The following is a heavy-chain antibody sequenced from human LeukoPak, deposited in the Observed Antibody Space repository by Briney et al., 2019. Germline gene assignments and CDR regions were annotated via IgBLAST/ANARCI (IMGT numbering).Heavy chain of an antibody. D-gene: IGHD6-13*01. J-gene: IGHJ5*02. Sequence: PSETLSLTCTVSGYSISSGYYWGWIRQPPGKGLEWIGSIYHSGSTYYNPSLKSRVTISVDTSKNQFSLKLSSVTAADTAVYYCAREYSSSWDTTGWFDPWGQGTLVTVSS. CDR1: GYSISSGYY. CDR2: IYHSGST. V-gene: IGHV4-38-2*02. CDR3: AREYSSSWDTTGWFDP.